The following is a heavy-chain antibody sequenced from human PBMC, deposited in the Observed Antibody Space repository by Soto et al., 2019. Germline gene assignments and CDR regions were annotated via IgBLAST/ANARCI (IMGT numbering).Heavy chain of an antibody. J-gene: IGHJ3*02. V-gene: IGHV3-11*01. CDR1: GFTFSDYY. Sequence: QVQMVESGGGLVKPGGSLRLACAASGFTFSDYYMSWIRQAPGKGLEWVSYISSSGRNIYYTDSVKGRFTISRDNTKILLYLQMSSLRVEDTAVYYCARDLPGTISRAHVFEAFDSWGHGTTVTVSS. D-gene: IGHD5-12*01. CDR2: ISSSGRNI. CDR3: ARDLPGTISRAHVFEAFDS.